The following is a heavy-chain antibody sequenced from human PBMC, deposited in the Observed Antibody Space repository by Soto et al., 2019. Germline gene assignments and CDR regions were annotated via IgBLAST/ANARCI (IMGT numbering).Heavy chain of an antibody. J-gene: IGHJ6*02. Sequence: QVRLVQSGAEVKKPGSSVKVSCKASGGTFSTYVISWVRQAPGQGLEWMGRVIPMSGSSNYAQKFQGRGTITADKDTSIAYMEVRSLRSEDTAVYYCARGRPRSGPPFYYYGLDVWGQGTTVIVSS. CDR3: ARGRPRSGPPFYYYGLDV. CDR1: GGTFSTYV. D-gene: IGHD1-26*01. CDR2: VIPMSGSS. V-gene: IGHV1-69*06.